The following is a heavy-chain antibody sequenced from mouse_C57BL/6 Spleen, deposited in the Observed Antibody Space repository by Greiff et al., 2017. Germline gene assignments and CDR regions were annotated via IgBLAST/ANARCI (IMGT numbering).Heavy chain of an antibody. Sequence: VQGVESGPGLVAPSQSLSITCTVSGFSLTSYAISWVRQPPGKGLEGLGVIWTGGGTNYNSALKSRLSISKDNSKSQVFLKMNSLQTDDTARYYCARYGYGYYAMYYWGQGTSVTVSS. CDR2: IWTGGGT. CDR1: GFSLTSYA. V-gene: IGHV2-9-1*01. CDR3: ARYGYGYYAMYY. D-gene: IGHD2-2*01. J-gene: IGHJ4*01.